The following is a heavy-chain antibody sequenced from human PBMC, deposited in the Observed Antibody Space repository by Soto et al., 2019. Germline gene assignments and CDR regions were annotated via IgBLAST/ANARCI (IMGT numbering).Heavy chain of an antibody. Sequence: SETLSLTCTVSGGSISSGGYYWSWIRQHPGKGLEWIGYIYYSGSTYYNPSLKSRVTISVDTSKNQFSLKLSSVTAADTAVYYCARGTGSSSSYYYGMDVWGQGATVTVSS. J-gene: IGHJ6*02. CDR3: ARGTGSSSSYYYGMDV. V-gene: IGHV4-31*03. D-gene: IGHD6-6*01. CDR1: GGSISSGGYY. CDR2: IYYSGST.